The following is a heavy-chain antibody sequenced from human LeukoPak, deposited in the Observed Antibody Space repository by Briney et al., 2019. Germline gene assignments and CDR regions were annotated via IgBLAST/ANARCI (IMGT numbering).Heavy chain of an antibody. CDR3: VRDLSGSLYFDY. V-gene: IGHV4-4*07. D-gene: IGHD3-10*01. J-gene: IGHJ4*02. CDR2: LYPSGSS. Sequence: QPSETLSLTCSVSGASISPYYWNWIRQPAGKGLEWIGRLYPSGSSDYHPSLPRRLSLSLAPSNTHFSLSVPSVTAADTAIYYCVRDLSGSLYFDYWGQGILVTVSA. CDR1: GASISPYY.